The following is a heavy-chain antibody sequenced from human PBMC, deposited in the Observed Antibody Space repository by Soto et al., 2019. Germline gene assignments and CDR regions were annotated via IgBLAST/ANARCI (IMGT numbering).Heavy chain of an antibody. CDR3: ARGYTLGVKSFDD. Sequence: GGSLRLSCAASGFTFTGYSVNWVRQAPGKGLEWVSYIRNESKNIYYAESVKGRFTVSRDNARNTQYLQMDSLRDEDTAVYYCARGYTLGVKSFDDWGQGTLVTVSS. J-gene: IGHJ4*02. V-gene: IGHV3-48*02. D-gene: IGHD3-16*02. CDR2: IRNESKNI. CDR1: GFTFTGYS.